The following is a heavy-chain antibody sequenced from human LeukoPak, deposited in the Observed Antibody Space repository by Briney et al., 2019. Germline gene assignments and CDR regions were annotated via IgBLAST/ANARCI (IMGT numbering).Heavy chain of an antibody. D-gene: IGHD2-2*01. CDR3: ARQGYCSGTSCYAGGDWFDP. Sequence: SETLSLTCTVSGGSISSGDYYWSWIRQPPGKGLEWIGYIYYSGSTYYNPSLKSRVTISVDTSKNQFSLKLSSVTAADTAVYYCARQGYCSGTSCYAGGDWFDPWGQGTLVTVSS. CDR1: GGSISSGDYY. V-gene: IGHV4-30-4*01. CDR2: IYYSGST. J-gene: IGHJ5*02.